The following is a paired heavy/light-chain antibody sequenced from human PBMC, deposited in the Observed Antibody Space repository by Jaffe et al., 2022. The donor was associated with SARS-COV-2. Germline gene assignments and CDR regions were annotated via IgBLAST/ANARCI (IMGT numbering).Light chain of an antibody. V-gene: IGKV1-33*01. CDR3: QQYDNSPPYI. Sequence: ESQMTQSPSSLSASVGDRVSITCQASQDIGNYLNWYQQKPGKAPKLLIFDASNLETGVSSRFSGSGFGTDFTFTISSLQPEDIATYYCQQYDNSPPYIFGQGTKLEIK. J-gene: IGKJ2*01. CDR1: QDIGNY. CDR2: DAS.
Heavy chain of an antibody. CDR2: IPHDGSNK. J-gene: IGHJ3*02. V-gene: IGHV3-30-3*01. CDR3: VRDRNFGWIFGTFDI. Sequence: QVQLVESGGGVVQPGGSLRLSCVVSGFNFGIYAVHWVRQAPGKGLEWVAGIPHDGSNKYYAGSVTGRFTISRDNPRNTLYLQMNSLRTDDTAVYYCVRDRNFGWIFGTFDIWGQGTMVTVSS. CDR1: GFNFGIYA. D-gene: IGHD3-9*01.